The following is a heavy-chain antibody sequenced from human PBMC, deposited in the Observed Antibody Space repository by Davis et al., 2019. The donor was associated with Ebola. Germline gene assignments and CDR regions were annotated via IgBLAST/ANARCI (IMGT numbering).Heavy chain of an antibody. CDR2: MSGRAGGT. CDR3: AKSLHDFCSGGSCYDSSFDI. V-gene: IGHV3-23*01. D-gene: IGHD2-15*01. Sequence: PGGSLRLSCAASGFAFSNYAMSWVRQAPGKGLEWVSAMSGRAGGTYYADSVKGRFTISRDNSKNMLYLQMDSLRAEDTAVYYCAKSLHDFCSGGSCYDSSFDIWGQGTVVSV. J-gene: IGHJ3*02. CDR1: GFAFSNYA.